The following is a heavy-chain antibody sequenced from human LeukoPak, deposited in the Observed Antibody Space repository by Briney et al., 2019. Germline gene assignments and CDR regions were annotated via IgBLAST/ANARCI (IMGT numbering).Heavy chain of an antibody. D-gene: IGHD3-22*01. CDR2: ISYDGSNK. V-gene: IGHV3-30*01. CDR3: ASDQYYYDSSGYRNWFDP. Sequence: PTGRSLRLSCAASGFTFSSYAMHWVRQAPGKGLEWVAVISYDGSNKYYADSVKGRFTISRDNSKNTLYLQMNSLRAEDTAVYYCASDQYYYDSSGYRNWFDPWGQGTLVTVSS. J-gene: IGHJ5*02. CDR1: GFTFSSYA.